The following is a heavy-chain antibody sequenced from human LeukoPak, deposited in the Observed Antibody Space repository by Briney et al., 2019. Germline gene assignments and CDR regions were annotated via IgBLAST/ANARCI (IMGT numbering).Heavy chain of an antibody. Sequence: PSETLSLTCAVYGGSFSGYYWSWIRQPPGKGLEWIGYIHYSGSTNYNPSLKSRATISVDTSKAHFSLKLSSATATDTAAYYCARHDPGWFDTWGQGTLVTVSS. CDR1: GGSFSGYY. V-gene: IGHV4-59*08. CDR3: ARHDPGWFDT. J-gene: IGHJ5*02. D-gene: IGHD7-27*01. CDR2: IHYSGST.